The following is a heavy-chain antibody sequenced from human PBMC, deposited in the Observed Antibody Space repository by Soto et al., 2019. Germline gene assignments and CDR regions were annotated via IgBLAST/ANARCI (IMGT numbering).Heavy chain of an antibody. CDR3: ARGLVPNHRAYYMDV. Sequence: GGSLRLSCAASGFTFSSYWMSWVRQAPGKGLEWVSSISSSSSYIYYADSVKGRFTISRDNAKNSLYLQMNSLRAEDTAVYYCARGLVPNHRAYYMDVWGKGTTVTVSS. CDR2: ISSSSSYI. V-gene: IGHV3-21*01. J-gene: IGHJ6*03. CDR1: GFTFSSYW. D-gene: IGHD2-2*01.